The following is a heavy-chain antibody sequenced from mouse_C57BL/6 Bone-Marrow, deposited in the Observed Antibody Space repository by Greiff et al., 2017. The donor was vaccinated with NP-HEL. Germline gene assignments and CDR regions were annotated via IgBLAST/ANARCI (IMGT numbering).Heavy chain of an antibody. Sequence: EVMLVESGGGLVKPGGSLKLSCAASGFTFSSYAMSWVRQTPEKRLEWVATISDGGSYTYYPDNVKGRFTISRDKAKNNLYLQMSHLKSEDTAMYYCAREQRNRPYYYAMDYWGQGTSVTVSS. J-gene: IGHJ4*01. CDR1: GFTFSSYA. V-gene: IGHV5-4*01. CDR3: AREQRNRPYYYAMDY. D-gene: IGHD2-14*01. CDR2: ISDGGSYT.